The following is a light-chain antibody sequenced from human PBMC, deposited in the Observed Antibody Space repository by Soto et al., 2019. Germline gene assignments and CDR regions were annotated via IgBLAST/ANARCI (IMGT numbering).Light chain of an antibody. V-gene: IGLV2-23*01. CDR2: EGS. CDR3: CSYPGGYTFYV. CDR1: SSDVGDYNL. J-gene: IGLJ1*01. Sequence: QSALTQPASVSGSPGQSITISCTGSSSDVGDYNLVSWYQHHPGKAPKLIIYEGSKRPSGVSNRFSGSKSGNTASLTIPGLQAEDEAHYYCCSYPGGYTFYVFGTGTMLTVL.